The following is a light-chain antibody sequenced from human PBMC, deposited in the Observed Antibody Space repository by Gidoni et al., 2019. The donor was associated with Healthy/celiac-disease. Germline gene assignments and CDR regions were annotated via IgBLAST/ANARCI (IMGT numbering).Light chain of an antibody. CDR3: QQYSNWPPWT. Sequence: EIVMTQSLATLSVSPGERATLSCRASQSVSSNLAWYQQKPGQAPRRLIYGASTRATGIPARFSGSGSGTEFTLTISSLQSEDFAVYYCQQYSNWPPWTFGQGTKVEIK. V-gene: IGKV3-15*01. CDR2: GAS. CDR1: QSVSSN. J-gene: IGKJ1*01.